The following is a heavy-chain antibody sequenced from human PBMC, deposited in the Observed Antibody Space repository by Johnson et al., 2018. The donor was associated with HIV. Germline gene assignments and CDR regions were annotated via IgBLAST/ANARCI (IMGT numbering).Heavy chain of an antibody. V-gene: IGHV3-11*04. J-gene: IGHJ3*02. CDR2: ISSSGSTI. D-gene: IGHD2-8*02. CDR3: AKGACTGGVCRYLRGAFDI. Sequence: QVQLVESGGGLVKPGGSLRLSCAASGFTFSDYYMSWIRQAPGKGLEWVSYISSSGSTIYYADPVKGRFAISRDNSKNTLHLQMNGLRAEATAVYYCAKGACTGGVCRYLRGAFDIWGQGTMVTVSS. CDR1: GFTFSDYY.